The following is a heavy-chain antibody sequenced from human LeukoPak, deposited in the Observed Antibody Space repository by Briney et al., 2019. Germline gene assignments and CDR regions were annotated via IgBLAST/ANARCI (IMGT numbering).Heavy chain of an antibody. Sequence: SVKVSCKASGGTFSSYTISWVRQAPGQGLEWMGRIIPILGIANYAQTFQGRVTITADKSTSTAYMELSSLRSEDTAVYYCARGAFPYYYDSSGYQIWFDPWGQGTLVTVSS. CDR2: IIPILGIA. CDR3: ARGAFPYYYDSSGYQIWFDP. V-gene: IGHV1-69*02. J-gene: IGHJ5*02. CDR1: GGTFSSYT. D-gene: IGHD3-22*01.